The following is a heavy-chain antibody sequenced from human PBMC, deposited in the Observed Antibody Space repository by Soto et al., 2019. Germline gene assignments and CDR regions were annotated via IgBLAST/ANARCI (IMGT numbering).Heavy chain of an antibody. J-gene: IGHJ4*02. CDR3: ARVSRSGYTSRFDF. CDR2: IYYSGST. D-gene: IGHD3-9*01. V-gene: IGHV4-31*03. CDR1: GGSISSGGYY. Sequence: QVQLQESGPGLVKPSQTLSLTCTVSGGSISSGGYYWRWIRQHPGKGLEWIGYIYYSGSTYYNPSLESRVTRSADTSKNQFTLKLRSVTAADTAVYDCARVSRSGYTSRFDFWGQGTLVTVAS.